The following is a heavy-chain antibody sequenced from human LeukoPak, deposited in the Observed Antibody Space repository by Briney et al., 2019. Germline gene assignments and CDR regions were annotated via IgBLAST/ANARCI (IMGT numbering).Heavy chain of an antibody. Sequence: ASVKVSCKASGYTFTGYYMHWVRQAPGQGLEWMGWINPNSGGTNYAQKFQGRVTMTRDTSIGTDYMEVSSLRSEDTAVYYCARDNSVGDSAWWFDPWGQGTLVTVSS. CDR2: INPNSGGT. V-gene: IGHV1-2*02. CDR3: ARDNSVGDSAWWFDP. CDR1: GYTFTGYY. J-gene: IGHJ5*02. D-gene: IGHD5-12*01.